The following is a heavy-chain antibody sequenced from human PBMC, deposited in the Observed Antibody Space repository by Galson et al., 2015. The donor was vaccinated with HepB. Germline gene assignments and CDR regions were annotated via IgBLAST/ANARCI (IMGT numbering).Heavy chain of an antibody. CDR1: GDIFNNYA. J-gene: IGHJ5*02. V-gene: IGHV1-69*04. D-gene: IGHD6-19*01. Sequence: SVKVSCKASGDIFNNYAINWVRRAPGEGLEWMGRIIPFLGVINYAPKFQDRVTLIADKSSSTVYLELTGLNSDDTAMYYCAASPSGPSGWFLAWVDPWGPGTLVIVSS. CDR2: IIPFLGVI. CDR3: AASPSGPSGWFLAWVDP.